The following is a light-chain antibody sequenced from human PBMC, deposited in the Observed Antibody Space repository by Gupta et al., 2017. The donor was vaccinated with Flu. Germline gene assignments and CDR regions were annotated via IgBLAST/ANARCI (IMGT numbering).Light chain of an antibody. Sequence: IVLTQSPATLSVSPGERATLSCRASRDIDTNLAWYQQKPGQAPRLLLYGASTRATAVPARFSGSGYGTEFTLTISSRQSEDFAVYYCQQHDDWPPWTFGQGTKVEIK. J-gene: IGKJ1*01. CDR2: GAS. CDR3: QQHDDWPPWT. CDR1: RDIDTN. V-gene: IGKV3-15*01.